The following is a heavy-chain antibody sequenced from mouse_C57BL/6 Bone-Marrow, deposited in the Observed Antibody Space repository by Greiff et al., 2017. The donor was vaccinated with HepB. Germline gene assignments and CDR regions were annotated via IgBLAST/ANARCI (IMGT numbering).Heavy chain of an antibody. CDR2: IHPNSGST. CDR3: ARWVYWYFDV. J-gene: IGHJ1*01. CDR1: GYTFTSYW. V-gene: IGHV1-64*01. Sequence: VQLQQPGAELVKPGASVKLSCKASGYTFTSYWMHWVKQRPGQGLEWIGMIHPNSGSTNYNEKFKSKATLTVDKSSSTAYMQRSSLASKDSAVYYGARWVYWYFDVWGAGTTVTVSS.